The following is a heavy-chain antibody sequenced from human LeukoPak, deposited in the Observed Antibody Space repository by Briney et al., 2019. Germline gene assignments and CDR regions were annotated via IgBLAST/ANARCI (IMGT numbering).Heavy chain of an antibody. CDR2: INYSGST. CDR1: SDY. CDR3: ARRRTRPERFDY. J-gene: IGHJ4*02. Sequence: SDYWIHWIRQPPGKGLEWIGTINYSGSTYYNASLKSRVTISVDTSKNQFSLKLSSVTAADTAVYYCARRRTRPERFDYWGQGTLVTVSS. D-gene: IGHD1-14*01. V-gene: IGHV4-39*01.